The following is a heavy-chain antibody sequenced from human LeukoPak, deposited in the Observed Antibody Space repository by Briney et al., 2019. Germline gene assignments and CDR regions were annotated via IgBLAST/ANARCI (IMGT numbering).Heavy chain of an antibody. J-gene: IGHJ4*02. Sequence: GGSLRLSCAASGFTFSSYSMNWVRQAPGKGLEWVSSISSSSSYIYYADSVKGRSTISRDNSKNSLYLQMNSLRAEDTAVYYCARQRHYSSSDYWGQGTLVTVSS. CDR3: ARQRHYSSSDY. D-gene: IGHD6-13*01. CDR1: GFTFSSYS. V-gene: IGHV3-21*01. CDR2: ISSSSSYI.